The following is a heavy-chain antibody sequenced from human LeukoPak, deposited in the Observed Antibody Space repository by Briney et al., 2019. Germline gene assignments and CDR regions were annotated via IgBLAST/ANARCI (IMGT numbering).Heavy chain of an antibody. D-gene: IGHD4-17*01. CDR3: AREDPQTTVPEGMDV. V-gene: IGHV4-59*01. CDR2: IYYTGTT. J-gene: IGHJ6*02. Sequence: SETLSLTCSVSGGSISTYYRSWIRQLPGKGLEWIGYIYYTGTTNYNPSLRSRVTISADTSRNQFSLRLSSVTAADTAVYYCAREDPQTTVPEGMDVWGHGTTVIVSS. CDR1: GGSISTYY.